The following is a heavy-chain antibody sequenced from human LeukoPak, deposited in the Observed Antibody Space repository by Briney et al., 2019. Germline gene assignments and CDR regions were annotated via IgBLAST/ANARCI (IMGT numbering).Heavy chain of an antibody. Sequence: PSETLSLTCTVSGDSISSYYWSWIRQPPGKGLEWIGYIYFSGSTNYNPSLKSRVTLSVDTSMNQFSLTLKSVTAADTAVYYCARDLGFADPFDCWGQGTLVTVSS. V-gene: IGHV4-59*01. D-gene: IGHD3-16*01. CDR2: IYFSGST. CDR3: ARDLGFADPFDC. CDR1: GDSISSYY. J-gene: IGHJ4*02.